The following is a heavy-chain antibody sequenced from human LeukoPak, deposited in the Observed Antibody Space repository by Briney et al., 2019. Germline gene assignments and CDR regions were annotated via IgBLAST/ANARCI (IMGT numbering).Heavy chain of an antibody. V-gene: IGHV1-18*01. J-gene: IGHJ3*02. CDR2: ISAYNGHT. Sequence: GESLKISCKGSGYTFTSYGISWVRLAPGQGLEWMGWISAYNGHTNYAQKLQGRVTMTTDTSTSTAYMELRSLRSDDTAVYYCARGGRWELPRPYAFDIWGQGTMVTVSS. CDR1: GYTFTSYG. D-gene: IGHD1-26*01. CDR3: ARGGRWELPRPYAFDI.